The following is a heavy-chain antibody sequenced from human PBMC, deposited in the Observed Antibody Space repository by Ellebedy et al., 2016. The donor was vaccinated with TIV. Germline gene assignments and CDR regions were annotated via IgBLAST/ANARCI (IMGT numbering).Heavy chain of an antibody. CDR1: GYTFTGYY. CDR2: ISANSGNT. Sequence: ASVKVSCXASGYTFTGYYMHWVRQAPGQGLEWMGWISANSGNTKYAQKLQGRVTMTTDTSTSTAYMELRSLRSDDTALYYCARGYCSGGSCYRNGGAFDIWGQGTMVTVSS. J-gene: IGHJ3*02. D-gene: IGHD2-15*01. CDR3: ARGYCSGGSCYRNGGAFDI. V-gene: IGHV1-18*04.